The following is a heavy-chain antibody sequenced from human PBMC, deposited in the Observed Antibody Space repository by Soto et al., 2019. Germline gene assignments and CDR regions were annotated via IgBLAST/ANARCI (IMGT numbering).Heavy chain of an antibody. CDR2: IWYDGSNK. D-gene: IGHD3-10*01. Sequence: ESGGGVVQPGRSLRLSCAASGFTFSSYGMHWVRQAPGKGLEWVAVIWYDGSNKYYADSVKGRFTISRDNSKNTLYLQMNSLRAEDTAVYYCARDKGFGELLGNFDYWGQGTLVTVSS. CDR3: ARDKGFGELLGNFDY. V-gene: IGHV3-33*01. CDR1: GFTFSSYG. J-gene: IGHJ4*02.